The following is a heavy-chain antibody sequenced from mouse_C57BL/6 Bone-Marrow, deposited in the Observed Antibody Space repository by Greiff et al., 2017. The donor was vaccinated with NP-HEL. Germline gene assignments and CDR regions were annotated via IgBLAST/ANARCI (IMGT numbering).Heavy chain of an antibody. Sequence: VQLQQSGPGLVQPSQRLSITCTVSGFSFTSYGVHWVRQSPGKGLEWLGVIWSGGSTDYNAAFISRLSISKDNSKSQVFFKLNSLQADDTAIYYCARNDGYYLYYVDYWGQGTTLTVSS. J-gene: IGHJ2*01. D-gene: IGHD2-3*01. CDR2: IWSGGST. CDR3: ARNDGYYLYYVDY. CDR1: GFSFTSYG. V-gene: IGHV2-2*01.